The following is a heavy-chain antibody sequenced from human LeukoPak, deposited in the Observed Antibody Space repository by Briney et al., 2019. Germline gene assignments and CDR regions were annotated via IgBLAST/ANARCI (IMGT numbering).Heavy chain of an antibody. Sequence: SETLSLTCTVSGGSISSYYWSWIRQPPGKGLEWIGYIYYSGSTNYNPSLKSRVTISVDTSKNQFSLKLGSVTAADTAVYYCARGIVGATTVDYWGQGTLVTVSS. CDR2: IYYSGST. CDR1: GGSISSYY. D-gene: IGHD1-26*01. CDR3: ARGIVGATTVDY. V-gene: IGHV4-59*01. J-gene: IGHJ4*02.